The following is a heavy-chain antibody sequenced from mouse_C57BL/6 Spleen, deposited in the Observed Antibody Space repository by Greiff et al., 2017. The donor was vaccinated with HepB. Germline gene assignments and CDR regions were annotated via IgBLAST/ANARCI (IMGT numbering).Heavy chain of an antibody. J-gene: IGHJ4*01. D-gene: IGHD3-3*01. Sequence: VQLKESGPGLVKPSQSLSLTCSVTGYSITSGYYWNWIRQFPGNKLEWMGYISYDGSNNYNPSLKNRISITRDTSKNQFFLKLNSVTTEDTATYYCARGRGLYAMDYWGQGTSVTVSS. CDR1: GYSITSGYY. V-gene: IGHV3-6*01. CDR3: ARGRGLYAMDY. CDR2: ISYDGSN.